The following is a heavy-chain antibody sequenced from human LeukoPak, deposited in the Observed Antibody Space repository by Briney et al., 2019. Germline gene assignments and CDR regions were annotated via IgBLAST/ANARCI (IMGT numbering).Heavy chain of an antibody. CDR3: ARVNTTIVVDY. CDR1: GGSISSSSYY. Sequence: SETLSLTCTVSGGSISSSSYYWGWIRQPPGKGLEWIGRIYYSGSTYYNPALKSRVTISVDTSKNQFSLKLSSVTAADTAVYYCARVNTTIVVDYWGQGTLVTVSS. D-gene: IGHD3-22*01. J-gene: IGHJ4*02. V-gene: IGHV4-39*07. CDR2: IYYSGST.